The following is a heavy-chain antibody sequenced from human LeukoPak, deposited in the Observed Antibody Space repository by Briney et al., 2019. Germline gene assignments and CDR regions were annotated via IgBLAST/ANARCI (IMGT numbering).Heavy chain of an antibody. CDR2: IHYSGTI. J-gene: IGHJ6*02. CDR3: ARGHKGLEV. Sequence: SETLSLTCSVSGASISTYYWSWIRQPPGKGLEWIGYIHYSGTINYNPSLMSRVTISVDSSKNQFSLRLSSVTAADTAVYFCARGHKGLEVWGQGATVTVSS. CDR1: GASISTYY. V-gene: IGHV4-59*01.